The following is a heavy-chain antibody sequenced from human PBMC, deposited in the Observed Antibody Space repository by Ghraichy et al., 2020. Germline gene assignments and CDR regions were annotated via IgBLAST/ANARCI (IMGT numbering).Heavy chain of an antibody. J-gene: IGHJ6*03. CDR1: GGSFSGYY. V-gene: IGHV4-34*01. CDR3: ARESNMVRGVRLDYYYYMDV. D-gene: IGHD3-10*01. CDR2: INHSGST. Sequence: SETLSLTCAVYGGSFSGYYWSWIRQPPGKGLEWIWEINHSGSTNYNPSLKSRVTISVDTSKNQFSLKLSSVTAADTAVYYCARESNMVRGVRLDYYYYMDVWGKGTTVTVSS.